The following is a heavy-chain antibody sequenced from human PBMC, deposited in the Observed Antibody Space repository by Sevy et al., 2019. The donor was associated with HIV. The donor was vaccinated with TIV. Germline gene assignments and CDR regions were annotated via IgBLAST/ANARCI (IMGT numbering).Heavy chain of an antibody. J-gene: IGHJ4*02. CDR2: VSAGGTT. D-gene: IGHD3-22*01. Sequence: SETLSLTCAVSGGSMNNDWWSWVRQPPGKGLEWIGEVSAGGTTNSIPSLKSRVTISLDKSKKQFSLNLTSVTAEDTAVYYCAKNGYYVLEFWGQGILVTVSS. CDR3: AKNGYYVLEF. CDR1: GGSMNNDW. V-gene: IGHV4-4*02.